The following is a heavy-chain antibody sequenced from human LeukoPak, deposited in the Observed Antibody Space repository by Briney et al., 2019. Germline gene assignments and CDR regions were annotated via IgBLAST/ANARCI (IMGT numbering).Heavy chain of an antibody. V-gene: IGHV3-30*02. D-gene: IGHD6-19*01. CDR2: IRYDGSNK. CDR3: AKVDTKGSGWPY. J-gene: IGHJ4*02. CDR1: GFTFSSYG. Sequence: GRSLRLSCAASGFTFSSYGMHWVRQAPGKGLEWVAFIRYDGSNKYYADSVKGRFTISRDNSKNTLYLQMNSLRAEDTAVYYCAKVDTKGSGWPYWGQGTLVTVSS.